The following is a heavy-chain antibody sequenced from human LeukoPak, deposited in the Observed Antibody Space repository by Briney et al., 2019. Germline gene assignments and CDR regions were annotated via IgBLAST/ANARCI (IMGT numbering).Heavy chain of an antibody. J-gene: IGHJ6*02. Sequence: RASVKVSCKASGYTFTSYDINWVRQATGQGLEWMGWMNPNSGNTGYAQKFQGRVTMTRNTSISTAYMELSSLRSEDTAVYYCARGRTRQYCDFWGGYLYGMDVWGQGTTVTVSS. CDR2: MNPNSGNT. V-gene: IGHV1-8*01. D-gene: IGHD3-3*01. CDR1: GYTFTSYD. CDR3: ARGRTRQYCDFWGGYLYGMDV.